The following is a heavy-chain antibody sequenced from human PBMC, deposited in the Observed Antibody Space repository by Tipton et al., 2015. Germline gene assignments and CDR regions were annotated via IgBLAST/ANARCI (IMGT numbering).Heavy chain of an antibody. CDR2: IQYSGGT. CDR3: ARRAGYGDHFDY. V-gene: IGHV4-59*01. J-gene: IGHJ4*02. CDR1: DGSISDDY. D-gene: IGHD4-17*01. Sequence: LRLSCTVSDGSISDDYWNWIRQPPGKELQWIGYIQYSGGTNYNPSLESRVSMSVDTSKNQFSLNLNSVTAADTAVYYCARRAGYGDHFDYWGRGTLVTVSP.